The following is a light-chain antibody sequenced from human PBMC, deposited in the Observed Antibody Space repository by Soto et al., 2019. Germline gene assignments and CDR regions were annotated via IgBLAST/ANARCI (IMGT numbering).Light chain of an antibody. J-gene: IGKJ1*01. CDR1: RSVSASY. CDR2: GAS. V-gene: IGKV3-20*01. Sequence: ETVLTQSPGTLSLSPGERATLFCRASRSVSASYLAWYQQKPGQAPRLLIYGASSRATGIPDRFSGSGSGTDFTFTISRLEHEDFAVYYCQQYGSSPPSWTFGQGTKVEIK. CDR3: QQYGSSPPSWT.